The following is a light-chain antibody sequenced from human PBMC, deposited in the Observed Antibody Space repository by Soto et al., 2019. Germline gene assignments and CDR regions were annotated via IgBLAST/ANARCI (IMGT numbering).Light chain of an antibody. CDR2: AAS. J-gene: IGKJ2*01. CDR1: QGIRSY. V-gene: IGKV1-9*01. Sequence: DIQLTQSPSFLSASVGDRVTITCRASQGIRSYLAWYQQKSGKAPKLLIYAASTLQSGVPSRFSGSGSGTEFTLTISSLQPEDFATYYCQQFNSYPYTFGQGTKLEIK. CDR3: QQFNSYPYT.